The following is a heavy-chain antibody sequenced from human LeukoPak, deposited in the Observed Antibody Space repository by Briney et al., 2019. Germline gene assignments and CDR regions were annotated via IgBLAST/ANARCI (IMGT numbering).Heavy chain of an antibody. CDR3: AGEYYDILTGYSYWYFDL. Sequence: SETLSLTCAVSGGSISSSNWWSWVRQPPGKGLEWIGEIYHSGSTNYNPSLKSRVTISVDKSKNQFSLKLSSVTAADTAVYYCAGEYYDILTGYSYWYFDLWGRGTLVTVSS. CDR2: IYHSGST. J-gene: IGHJ2*01. CDR1: GGSISSSNW. V-gene: IGHV4-4*02. D-gene: IGHD3-9*01.